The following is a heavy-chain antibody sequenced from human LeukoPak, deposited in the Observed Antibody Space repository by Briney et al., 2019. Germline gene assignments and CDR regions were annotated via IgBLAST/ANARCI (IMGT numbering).Heavy chain of an antibody. D-gene: IGHD6-13*01. CDR3: ARVAAAPFDY. Sequence: ASVTVSCTASGYTFTGYYMHWVRQAPGQGLEWMGWINPNSGGTKYAQKFQGRVTMTRDTSISTAYMGLSRLRSDDTAVYSCARVAAAPFDYWGEGTLVTVSS. V-gene: IGHV1-2*02. CDR1: GYTFTGYY. CDR2: INPNSGGT. J-gene: IGHJ4*02.